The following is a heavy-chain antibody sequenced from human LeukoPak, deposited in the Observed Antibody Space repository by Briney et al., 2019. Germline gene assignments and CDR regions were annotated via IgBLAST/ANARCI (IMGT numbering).Heavy chain of an antibody. J-gene: IGHJ4*02. CDR1: GFTFSSYE. CDR2: ISSSGSTI. D-gene: IGHD3-22*01. Sequence: GGSLRLSCAASGFTFSSYEMNWVRQGPGKGLECVSYISSSGSTIYYADSVKGRFTISRDNAKNPLYLQMNSLRAEDTAVYYCASEWYSSGYYPSFDYWGQGTLVTVSS. CDR3: ASEWYSSGYYPSFDY. V-gene: IGHV3-48*03.